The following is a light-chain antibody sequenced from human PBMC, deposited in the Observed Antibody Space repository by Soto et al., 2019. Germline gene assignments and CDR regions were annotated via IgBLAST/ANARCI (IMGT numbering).Light chain of an antibody. V-gene: IGKV3-15*01. CDR3: QQYNSWPGT. CDR1: QSVSSN. CDR2: GAS. Sequence: IVVTQSPATLSLSPGERATLSCRASQSVSSNLAWYQQKPGQAPRLLIYGASSRATGIPDRFSGSGSGTEFTLTISSLEPEDFAVYYCQQYNSWPGTFGQRTKVDI. J-gene: IGKJ1*01.